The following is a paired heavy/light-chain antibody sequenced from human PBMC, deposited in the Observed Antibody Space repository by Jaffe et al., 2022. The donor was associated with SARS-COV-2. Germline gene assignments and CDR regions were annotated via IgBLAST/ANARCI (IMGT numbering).Light chain of an antibody. CDR1: QSVSSSY. Sequence: EIVLTQSPGTLSLSPGERATLSCRASQSVSSSYLAWYQQKPGQAPRLLIYGASSRATGIPDRFSGSGSGTDFTLTISRLEPEDFAVYYCQQYGSSLVTFGGGTKVEIK. J-gene: IGKJ4*01. CDR2: GAS. CDR3: QQYGSSLVT. V-gene: IGKV3-20*01.
Heavy chain of an antibody. V-gene: IGHV1-69*01. J-gene: IGHJ6*03. CDR2: IIPIFGTA. D-gene: IGHD6-13*01. CDR3: ASPRAAGTSEARYYYYYYMDV. CDR1: GGTFSSYA. Sequence: QVQLVQSGAEVKKPGSSVKVSCKASGGTFSSYAISWVRQAPGQGLEWMGGIIPIFGTANYAQKFQGRVTITADESTSTAYMELSSLRSEDTAVYYCASPRAAGTSEARYYYYYYMDVWGKGTTVTVSS.